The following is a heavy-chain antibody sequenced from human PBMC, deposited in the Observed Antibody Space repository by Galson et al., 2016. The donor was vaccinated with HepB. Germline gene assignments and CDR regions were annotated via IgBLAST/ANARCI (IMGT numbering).Heavy chain of an antibody. CDR3: ARTGVHEYWSGYPEAFFDY. J-gene: IGHJ4*02. V-gene: IGHV4-59*01. Sequence: SETLSLTCSVSGDSISSYYWSWIRQPPGKGLEWMGYIYFSGRTSYTPSLKSRLTISVDTSKNQFSLKRTSVTASDTAVYFCARTGVHEYWSGYPEAFFDYWGQGILVTVSS. D-gene: IGHD3-3*01. CDR2: IYFSGRT. CDR1: GDSISSYY.